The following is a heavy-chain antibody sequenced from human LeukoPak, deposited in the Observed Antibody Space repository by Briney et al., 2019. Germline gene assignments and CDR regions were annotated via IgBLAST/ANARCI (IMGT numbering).Heavy chain of an antibody. CDR1: GGSFSGYY. CDR2: INHSGST. D-gene: IGHD2-2*03. Sequence: SETLSLTCAVYGGSFSGYYWSWIRQPPGKGLEWIGEINHSGSTNYNPSLKSRVTISVDTSKNQFSLKLSSVTAADTAVYYRARGLDIVVVPAAALYFDYWGQGTLVTVSS. V-gene: IGHV4-34*01. J-gene: IGHJ4*02. CDR3: ARGLDIVVVPAAALYFDY.